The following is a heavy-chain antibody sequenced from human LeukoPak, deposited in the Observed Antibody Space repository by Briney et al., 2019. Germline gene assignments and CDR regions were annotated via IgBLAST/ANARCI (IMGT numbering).Heavy chain of an antibody. CDR1: GGSFSGYY. Sequence: SETLSLTCAVYGGSFSGYYWSWIRQPPGKGLEWIGEINHSGSTNYNPSLKSRVTISVDTSKNQFSLKLSSVTAADTAVYCCARGGYSSSWYIALTPYYFDYWGQGTLVTVSS. J-gene: IGHJ4*02. V-gene: IGHV4-34*01. CDR3: ARGGYSSSWYIALTPYYFDY. CDR2: INHSGST. D-gene: IGHD6-13*01.